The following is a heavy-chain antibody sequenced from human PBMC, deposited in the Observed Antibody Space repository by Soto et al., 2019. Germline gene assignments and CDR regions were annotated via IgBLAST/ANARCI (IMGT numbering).Heavy chain of an antibody. J-gene: IGHJ4*02. D-gene: IGHD3-16*02. V-gene: IGHV6-1*01. Sequence: SQTLSLTCAISGDSVSSNSAAWNWIRQSPSRGLEWLGRTYYRSKWYNDYAVSVKSRITINPDTSKNQFSLQLNSVTPEDTAVYYCARDVRYDYVWGSYRYPNYIDFWGQGTLVTLSS. CDR3: ARDVRYDYVWGSYRYPNYIDF. CDR2: TYYRSKWYN. CDR1: GDSVSSNSAA.